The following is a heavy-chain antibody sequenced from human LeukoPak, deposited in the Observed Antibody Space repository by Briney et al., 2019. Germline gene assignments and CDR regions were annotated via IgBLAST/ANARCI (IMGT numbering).Heavy chain of an antibody. CDR1: GGSFSGYY. CDR3: ARRLYSSGWYS. CDR2: INHSGST. D-gene: IGHD6-19*01. J-gene: IGHJ4*02. V-gene: IGHV4-34*01. Sequence: SETLSLTCAVYGGSFSGYYRSWIRQPPGKGLEWIGEINHSGSTNYNPSLKSRVTISVDTSKNQFSLKLSSVTAADTAVYYCARRLYSSGWYSWGQGTLVTVSS.